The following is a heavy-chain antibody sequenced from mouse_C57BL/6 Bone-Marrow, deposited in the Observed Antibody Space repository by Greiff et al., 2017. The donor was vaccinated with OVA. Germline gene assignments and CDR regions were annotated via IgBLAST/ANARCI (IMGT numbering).Heavy chain of an antibody. Sequence: QVQLQQSGAELVRPGASVTLSCKASGYTFTDYEMHWVKQTPVHGLEWIGAIDPETGGTASNQKFKGKAILTADKSSSTAYMALRSLTSEDSAVYYCTRPHYYGSSYVDYWGQGTSVTVSS. D-gene: IGHD1-1*01. V-gene: IGHV1-15*01. CDR2: IDPETGGT. J-gene: IGHJ4*01. CDR3: TRPHYYGSSYVDY. CDR1: GYTFTDYE.